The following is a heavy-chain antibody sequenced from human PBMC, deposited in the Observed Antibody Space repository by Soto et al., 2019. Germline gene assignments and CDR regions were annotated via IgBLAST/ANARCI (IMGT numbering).Heavy chain of an antibody. J-gene: IGHJ6*02. CDR2: INTNTGNP. CDR1: GYTFTSYA. Sequence: ASVKVSCKASGYTFTSYAMNWVRQAPGQGLEWMGWINTNTGNPTCAQGFTGRFVFSLDTSVSTAYLQICSLKAEDTAVYYCAREGRDIVVVPAAIPHYYYYGMDVWGQGTTVTVSS. CDR3: AREGRDIVVVPAAIPHYYYYGMDV. D-gene: IGHD2-2*02. V-gene: IGHV7-4-1*01.